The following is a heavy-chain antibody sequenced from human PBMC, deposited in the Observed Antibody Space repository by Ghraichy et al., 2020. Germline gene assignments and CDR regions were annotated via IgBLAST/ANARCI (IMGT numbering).Heavy chain of an antibody. V-gene: IGHV3-7*01. CDR1: GFTFSGYW. D-gene: IGHD2-2*01. CDR2: IKQDGSEE. Sequence: GGSLRLSCAASGFTFSGYWMTWVRQAPGKGLEWVASIKQDGSEEIYVDSVKGRFTISRDNAKTSLELQMNSLIAEDSAVYYCAKNVVAAGKIYYYYYGMDVWGQGTTVTVSS. CDR3: AKNVVAAGKIYYYYYGMDV. J-gene: IGHJ6*02.